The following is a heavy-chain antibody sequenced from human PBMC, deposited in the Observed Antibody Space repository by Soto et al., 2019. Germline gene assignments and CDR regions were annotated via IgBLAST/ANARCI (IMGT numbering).Heavy chain of an antibody. D-gene: IGHD2-2*01. CDR1: GGSFGGYY. J-gene: IGHJ6*03. V-gene: IGHV4-34*01. CDR3: ARVGVVVPAAHRDYYYYYMDV. Sequence: PSETLALTCAVYGGSFGGYYWSWIRQPPGKGLEWIGEINHSGSTNYNPSLKSRVTISVDTSKNQFSLKLSSVTAADTAVYYCARVGVVVPAAHRDYYYYYMDVWGKGTTVSVSS. CDR2: INHSGST.